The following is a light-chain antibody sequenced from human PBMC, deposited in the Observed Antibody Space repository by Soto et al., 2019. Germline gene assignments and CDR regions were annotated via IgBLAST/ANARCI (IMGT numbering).Light chain of an antibody. J-gene: IGKJ2*01. CDR1: QSVSSSY. Sequence: EIVLTQSPGTLSLSPGERATLSCRASQSVSSSYLAWYQQKPGQAPRLLIYGSSSRAAGTPDRFSGSAAGTDFTLTISRLEPDDFAVYCCQQYGSSPYTFGQGTKVEIK. CDR2: GSS. V-gene: IGKV3-20*01. CDR3: QQYGSSPYT.